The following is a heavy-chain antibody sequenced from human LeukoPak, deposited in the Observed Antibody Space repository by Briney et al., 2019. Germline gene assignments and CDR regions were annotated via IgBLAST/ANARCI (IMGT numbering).Heavy chain of an antibody. Sequence: KPSETLSLTCTVSGGSISSSSYYWGWIRQPPGKGLEWIGSIYYSGSTYYNPSLKSRVTISVDTSKNQFSLKLSSVTAADTAVYYCARDEVGHYYDSSGYYIWGQGTLVTVSS. CDR1: GGSISSSSYY. CDR3: ARDEVGHYYDSSGYYI. V-gene: IGHV4-39*07. CDR2: IYYSGST. D-gene: IGHD3-22*01. J-gene: IGHJ4*02.